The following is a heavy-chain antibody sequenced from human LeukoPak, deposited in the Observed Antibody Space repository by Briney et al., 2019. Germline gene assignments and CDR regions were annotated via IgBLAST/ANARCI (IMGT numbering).Heavy chain of an antibody. Sequence: SETLSLTCTVSGGSISSYYWSWIRQPPGKGLEWIGYIYYSGSTNYNPSLKSRVTISVDTSKNQFSLKLSSVTAADTAVYYCARGKKTTDYWGQGTLVTVSS. CDR3: ARGKKTTDY. CDR1: GGSISSYY. CDR2: IYYSGST. V-gene: IGHV4-59*01. J-gene: IGHJ4*02. D-gene: IGHD4-11*01.